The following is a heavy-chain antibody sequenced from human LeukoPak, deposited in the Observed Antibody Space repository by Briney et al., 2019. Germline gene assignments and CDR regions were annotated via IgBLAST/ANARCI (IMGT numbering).Heavy chain of an antibody. CDR1: GGSFSGYY. J-gene: IGHJ6*02. D-gene: IGHD3-10*01. CDR3: ARDGYGSGSYPGYYYYGMDV. Sequence: SETLPLTCAVYGGSFSGYYWSWIRQPPGKGLEWIGEINHSGSTNYNPSLKSRITISVDTSKNQFSLKLSSVTAADTAVYYCARDGYGSGSYPGYYYYGMDVWGQGTTVTVSS. V-gene: IGHV4-34*01. CDR2: INHSGST.